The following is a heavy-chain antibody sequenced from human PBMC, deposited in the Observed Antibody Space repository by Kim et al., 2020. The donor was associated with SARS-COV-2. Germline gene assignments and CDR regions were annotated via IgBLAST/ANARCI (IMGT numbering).Heavy chain of an antibody. CDR1: GGSISSSSYY. V-gene: IGHV4-39*01. J-gene: IGHJ5*02. CDR3: ARVGDYYDRFDP. CDR2: IYYSGST. Sequence: SETLSLTCTVSGGSISSSSYYWGWIRQPPGKGLEWIGNIYYSGSTYYNPSLKSRVTISVDTSKNQFSLKLSSVTAADTAVYYCARVGDYYDRFDPWGQGTLVTVSS. D-gene: IGHD3-22*01.